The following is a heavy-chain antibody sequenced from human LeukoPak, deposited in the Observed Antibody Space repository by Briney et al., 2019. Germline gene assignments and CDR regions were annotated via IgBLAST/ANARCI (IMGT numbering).Heavy chain of an antibody. Sequence: PGGSLRLSCAASGFTFSSYSMNWVRQAPGKGLEWVSSISSNSSYIYYADSVKGRFTISRDNAKNSLYLQMNSLRAEDTAVCYCARDRPYYYGMDVWGQGTTVTVSS. CDR1: GFTFSSYS. V-gene: IGHV3-21*01. D-gene: IGHD6-6*01. J-gene: IGHJ6*02. CDR3: ARDRPYYYGMDV. CDR2: ISSNSSYI.